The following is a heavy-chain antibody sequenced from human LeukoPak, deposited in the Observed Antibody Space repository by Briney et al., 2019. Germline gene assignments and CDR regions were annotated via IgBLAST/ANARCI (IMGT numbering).Heavy chain of an antibody. D-gene: IGHD1-26*01. J-gene: IGHJ1*01. CDR3: ASETVYSGSYQYFQH. CDR2: IYYSGST. V-gene: IGHV4-30-4*08. Sequence: RTSQTLSLTCTVSGGSISSGDYYWSWIRQPPGKGLECIGYIYYSGSTYYNPSLKSRVTISVDTSKNQFSLKLSSVTAADSAVYYCASETVYSGSYQYFQHWGQGTLVTVSS. CDR1: GGSISSGDYY.